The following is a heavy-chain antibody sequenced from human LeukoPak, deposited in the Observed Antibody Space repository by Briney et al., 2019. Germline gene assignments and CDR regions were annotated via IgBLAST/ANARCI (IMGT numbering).Heavy chain of an antibody. Sequence: GGSLRLSCAASGFTFSSYAMSWVRQAPGKGLEWVSAISGSGGSTYYADSVKGRFTISRDNSKNTLYLQMNSLRAEDTAVYYCAKHKPGYCSSTSCYSFDYWGQGTLVTVSS. V-gene: IGHV3-23*01. CDR2: ISGSGGST. D-gene: IGHD2-2*02. J-gene: IGHJ4*02. CDR1: GFTFSSYA. CDR3: AKHKPGYCSSTSCYSFDY.